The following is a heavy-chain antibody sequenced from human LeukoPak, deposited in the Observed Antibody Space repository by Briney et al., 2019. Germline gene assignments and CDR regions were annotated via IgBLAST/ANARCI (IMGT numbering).Heavy chain of an antibody. CDR1: GGSFSGYY. V-gene: IGHV4-34*01. CDR2: INHSGST. Sequence: SETLSLTCAVYGGSFSGYYWSWIRQPPGKGLEWIGEINHSGSTNYNPSLKSRVTISVDTSKNQFSLKLSSVTAADTAVYYCARALYYYDSFYFDYWGQGTLVTVSS. D-gene: IGHD3-22*01. CDR3: ARALYYYDSFYFDY. J-gene: IGHJ4*02.